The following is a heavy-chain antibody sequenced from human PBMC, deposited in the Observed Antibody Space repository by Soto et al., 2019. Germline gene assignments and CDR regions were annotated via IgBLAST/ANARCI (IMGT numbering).Heavy chain of an antibody. CDR1: GFTFDNYA. CDR3: VKDSYYDILTGFSYFDY. CDR2: ISWSGGDK. Sequence: EVQLVESGGDLVQPGRSLRLACAASGFTFDNYAMHWVRQLPGMGLEWVSGISWSGGDKAYAASVKGRCSISRDNATRSLYLHIDSLRLEDTAVYYCVKDSYYDILTGFSYFDYWGRGTPVTVSS. V-gene: IGHV3-9*01. D-gene: IGHD3-9*01. J-gene: IGHJ4*02.